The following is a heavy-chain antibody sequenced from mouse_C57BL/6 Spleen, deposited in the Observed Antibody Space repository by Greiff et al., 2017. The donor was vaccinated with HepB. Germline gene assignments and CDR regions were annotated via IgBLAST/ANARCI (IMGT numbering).Heavy chain of an antibody. Sequence: VQLQQSGAELVRPGTSVKVSCKASGYAFTNYLIEWVKQRPGQGLEWIGVINPGSGGTNYNEKFKGKATLTADKSSSTAYMQLSSLTSEDSAVYFCARDGYYEDYWGQGTTLTVSS. J-gene: IGHJ2*01. D-gene: IGHD2-3*01. CDR3: ARDGYYEDY. CDR2: INPGSGGT. V-gene: IGHV1-54*01. CDR1: GYAFTNYL.